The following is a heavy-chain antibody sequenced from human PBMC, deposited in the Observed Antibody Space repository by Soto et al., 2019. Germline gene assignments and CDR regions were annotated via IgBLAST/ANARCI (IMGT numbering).Heavy chain of an antibody. CDR2: IKQDGSEK. Sequence: EVQLVESGGGLVQPGGSLRLSCAASGFTFSSYWMSWVRQAPGKGLEWVANIKQDGSEKYYVDSVKGRFTISRDNANHSVYLKVNSLRGEDTAVYYCERGRGAEQWLVEASHWGQGILVTFSS. V-gene: IGHV3-7*01. CDR3: ERGRGAEQWLVEASH. D-gene: IGHD6-19*01. CDR1: GFTFSSYW. J-gene: IGHJ4*02.